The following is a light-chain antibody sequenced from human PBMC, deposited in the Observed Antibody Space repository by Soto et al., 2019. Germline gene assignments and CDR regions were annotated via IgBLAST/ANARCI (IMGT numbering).Light chain of an antibody. CDR2: NAS. J-gene: IGKJ1*01. V-gene: IGKV3-20*01. CDR1: QSVRTTY. Sequence: EIVLTQSPGTLSLSPGERATLSCRASQSVRTTYLAWYQQKPGQAPRLLIYNASNRTTGIPDRFIGSGSGTDFTLTIKRLEPADFAVYFCQQYSSSQGWTFGQGTKVEIK. CDR3: QQYSSSQGWT.